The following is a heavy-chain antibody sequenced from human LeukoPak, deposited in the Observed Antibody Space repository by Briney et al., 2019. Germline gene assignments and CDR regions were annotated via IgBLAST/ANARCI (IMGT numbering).Heavy chain of an antibody. CDR3: ARQPGYCSGGRCFGRRFDP. V-gene: IGHV1-2*02. D-gene: IGHD2-15*01. CDR2: INSNSGAT. J-gene: IGHJ5*02. Sequence: EASVKVSCKASGYTFTDSYIHWVRQAPGQGLEWMGWINSNSGATNYPQRFQGRVTITRDTSANTAYMELTRLRSDDTAVYYCARQPGYCSGGRCFGRRFDPWGQGTLVTVSS. CDR1: GYTFTDSY.